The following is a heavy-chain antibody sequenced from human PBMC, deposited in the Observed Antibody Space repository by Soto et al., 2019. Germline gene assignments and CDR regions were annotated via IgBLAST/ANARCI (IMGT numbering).Heavy chain of an antibody. CDR3: AAAPHYDFWSGYYLGGMDV. CDR2: IVVGSGNT. J-gene: IGHJ6*02. CDR1: GFTFTSSA. D-gene: IGHD3-3*01. Sequence: QMQLVQSGPEVKKPGTSVTVSCKASGFTFTSSAVQWVRQARGQRREWIGWIVVGSGNTNYAQKFQERVTITRDMSTSTAYMELSSLRSEDTAVYYCAAAPHYDFWSGYYLGGMDVWGQGTTVTVSS. V-gene: IGHV1-58*01.